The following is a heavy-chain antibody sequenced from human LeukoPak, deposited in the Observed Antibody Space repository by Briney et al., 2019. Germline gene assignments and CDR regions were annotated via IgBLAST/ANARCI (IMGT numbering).Heavy chain of an antibody. CDR3: ARDHYYDSSGYYYGGY. CDR1: GYTFTSYY. CDR2: INPSGGST. J-gene: IGHJ4*02. D-gene: IGHD3-22*01. V-gene: IGHV1-46*01. Sequence: ASVKVSCKASGYTFTSYYMHWVRQAPGQGLEWMGVINPSGGSTSYAQKFQGRVTMTTDTSTSTAYMELRSLRSDDTAVYYCARDHYYDSSGYYYGGYWGQGTLVTVSS.